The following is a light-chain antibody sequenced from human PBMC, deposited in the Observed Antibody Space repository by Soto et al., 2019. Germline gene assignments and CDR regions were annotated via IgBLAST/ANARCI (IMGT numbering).Light chain of an antibody. CDR3: QQYGRSPLT. Sequence: EIVLTQSPGTLSLSPGERATLSCRASQDVSSSYLAWYQQKPGQAPRLLIHGASSRATDIPDRFSGSGSGTDFTLTISRLEPEDFAVYYCQQYGRSPLTFGGGTKVEIK. J-gene: IGKJ4*01. CDR2: GAS. V-gene: IGKV3-20*01. CDR1: QDVSSSY.